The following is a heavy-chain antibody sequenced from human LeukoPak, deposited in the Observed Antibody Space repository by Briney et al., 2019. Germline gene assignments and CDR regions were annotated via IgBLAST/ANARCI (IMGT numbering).Heavy chain of an antibody. CDR2: MYYSGSI. D-gene: IGHD3-3*01. CDR1: GGSISSYY. CDR3: ARVKYYDFWSGYWFDP. Sequence: SETLSLTCTVSGGSISSYYWSWIRQPLGKGLEWIGYMYYSGSINYNPSLKSRVTLSVDTSKNQFSLKLSSVTAADTAVYYCARVKYYDFWSGYWFDPWGQGTLVTVSS. V-gene: IGHV4-59*01. J-gene: IGHJ5*02.